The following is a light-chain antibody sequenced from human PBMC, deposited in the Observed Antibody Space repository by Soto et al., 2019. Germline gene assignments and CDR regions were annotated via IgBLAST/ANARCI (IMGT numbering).Light chain of an antibody. CDR1: QSVSYW. CDR2: KAS. CDR3: QQYNTLFPYT. J-gene: IGKJ2*01. V-gene: IGKV1-5*03. Sequence: DIQMTQSPSTLSASVGDRVTITCRASQSVSYWLAWYQQKPVKAPKLLIYKASNLESGVPSRFSGSGSGTEFTLTISSLQPDDFATYYCQQYNTLFPYTFGQGTKVDIK.